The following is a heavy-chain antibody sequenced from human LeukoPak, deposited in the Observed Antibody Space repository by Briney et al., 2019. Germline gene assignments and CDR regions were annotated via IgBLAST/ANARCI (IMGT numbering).Heavy chain of an antibody. Sequence: GGSLRLSCAASGFTFSSCAMSWVRQAPGKGLEWVSAISGSGGDTYYADSVKGRFTISRDNSKNTLYLQMNSLRSEDTAVYYCAKYRPVAVAGTREYDYWGQGTQVTVSS. CDR2: ISGSGGDT. CDR1: GFTFSSCA. J-gene: IGHJ4*02. CDR3: AKYRPVAVAGTREYDY. V-gene: IGHV3-23*01. D-gene: IGHD6-19*01.